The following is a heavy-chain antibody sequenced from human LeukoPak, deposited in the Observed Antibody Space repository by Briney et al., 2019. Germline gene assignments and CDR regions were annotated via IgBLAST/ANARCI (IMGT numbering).Heavy chain of an antibody. J-gene: IGHJ6*02. Sequence: SETLSLTCTVSGGSISSSSYHWGWIRQPPGKGLEWIGSIYYSGSTYYNPSLKSRVTISVDTSKDQFSLKLSSVTAADAAFYYCARHSPGYYYYGMDVWGQGTTVTVSS. CDR2: IYYSGST. V-gene: IGHV4-39*01. CDR3: ARHSPGYYYYGMDV. CDR1: GGSISSSSYH.